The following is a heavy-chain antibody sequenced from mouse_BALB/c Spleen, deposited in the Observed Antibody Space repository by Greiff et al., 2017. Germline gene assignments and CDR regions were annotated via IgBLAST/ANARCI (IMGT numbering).Heavy chain of an antibody. V-gene: IGHV5-12-1*01. D-gene: IGHD1-1*01. J-gene: IGHJ2*01. CDR1: GFAFSSYD. CDR2: ISSGGGST. Sequence: EVQVVESGGGLVKPGGSLKLSCAASGFAFSSYDMSWVRQTPEKRLEWVAYISSGGGSTYYPDTVKGRFTISRDNAKNTLYLQMSSLKSEDTAMYYCARHDYYGSSDYWGQGTTLTVSS. CDR3: ARHDYYGSSDY.